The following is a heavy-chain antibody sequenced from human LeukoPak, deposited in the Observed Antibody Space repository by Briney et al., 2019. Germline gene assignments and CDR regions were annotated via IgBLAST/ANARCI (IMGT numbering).Heavy chain of an antibody. CDR3: ARERITMVRGAPRGMDV. V-gene: IGHV3-53*01. CDR2: IYTGDIT. J-gene: IGHJ6*02. CDR1: GFSVSSNY. D-gene: IGHD3-10*01. Sequence: PGGSLRLSCAASGFSVSSNYMSWVRQAPGKGLEWVSVIYTGDITSYAGSVKGRFTISRDNSKNTLCLQMNSLRAEDTAVYYCARERITMVRGAPRGMDVWGQGTTVTVSS.